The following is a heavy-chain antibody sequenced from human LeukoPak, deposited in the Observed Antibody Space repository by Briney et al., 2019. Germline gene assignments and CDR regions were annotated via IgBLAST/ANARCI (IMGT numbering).Heavy chain of an antibody. Sequence: PGGSLRLSCAASGFTFSSYGMHWVRQAPGKGLEWVAVIWYDGSNKYYADSVKGRFTISRDNSKNTLYLQMNSLRAEDTAVYYCARDGDTAMVLNGMDVWGQGTTVTVSS. CDR1: GFTFSSYG. CDR3: ARDGDTAMVLNGMDV. D-gene: IGHD5-18*01. J-gene: IGHJ6*02. CDR2: IWYDGSNK. V-gene: IGHV3-33*01.